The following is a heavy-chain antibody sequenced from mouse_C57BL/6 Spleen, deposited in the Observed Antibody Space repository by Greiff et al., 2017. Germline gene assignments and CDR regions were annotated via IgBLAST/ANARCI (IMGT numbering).Heavy chain of an antibody. V-gene: IGHV5-9-1*02. CDR2: ISSGGDYI. CDR1: GFTFSSYA. D-gene: IGHD2-3*01. Sequence: EVKLVESEEGLVKPGGSLKLSCAASGFTFSSYAMSWVRQTPEKRLEWVAYISSGGDYIYYADTVKGRFTISRDNTRNTLYLQMSSLKSEDTAMYYCTRCDGSSWFAYWGQGTLVTVSA. J-gene: IGHJ3*01. CDR3: TRCDGSSWFAY.